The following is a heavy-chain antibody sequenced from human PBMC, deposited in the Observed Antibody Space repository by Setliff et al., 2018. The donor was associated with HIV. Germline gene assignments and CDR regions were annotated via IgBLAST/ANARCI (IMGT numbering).Heavy chain of an antibody. D-gene: IGHD6-13*01. CDR1: GGSFSSYY. V-gene: IGHV4-34*01. Sequence: SETLSLTCAVYGGSFSSYYWSWIRQPPGKGLEWIGEINHSGSTNYNPSLKSRVTISVDTSKNKFSLKLSYVTAADTAVYYCARGLRSSWYNYYYYMDVWGKGTTVTVSS. CDR3: ARGLRSSWYNYYYYMDV. J-gene: IGHJ6*03. CDR2: INHSGST.